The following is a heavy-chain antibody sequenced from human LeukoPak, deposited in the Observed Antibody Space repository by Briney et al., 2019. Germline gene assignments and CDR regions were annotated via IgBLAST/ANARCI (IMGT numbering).Heavy chain of an antibody. Sequence: GGSLRLSCAASGFTFSDYSMSWIRQAPGKGLEWISYISSTTGYRDYAASVKGRFTISRDNAKNTLHLQMNSLRAEDTAVYYCAELTSMVEQYWGQGTLVTVSS. V-gene: IGHV3-11*06. CDR2: ISSTTGYR. D-gene: IGHD3-10*01. CDR3: AELTSMVEQY. CDR1: GFTFSDYS. J-gene: IGHJ4*02.